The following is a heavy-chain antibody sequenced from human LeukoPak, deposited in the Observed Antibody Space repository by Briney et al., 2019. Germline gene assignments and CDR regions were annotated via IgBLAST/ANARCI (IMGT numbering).Heavy chain of an antibody. V-gene: IGHV3-7*01. J-gene: IGHJ5*02. CDR2: TKHDGNEK. Sequence: GGSLRLSCAASGFSFSYFWMSWVRQAPGKGLEWVANTKHDGNEKYYVDSVKGRFTISRDNTKKSLYLQMNNLRAEDTAVYYCARDAEVGTLFGVLSRYNWFDPWGQGTLVTVSS. CDR3: ARDAEVGTLFGVLSRYNWFDP. CDR1: GFSFSYFW. D-gene: IGHD3-3*01.